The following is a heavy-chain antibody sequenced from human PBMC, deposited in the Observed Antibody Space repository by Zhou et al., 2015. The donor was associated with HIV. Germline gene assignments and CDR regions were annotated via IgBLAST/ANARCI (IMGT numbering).Heavy chain of an antibody. V-gene: IGHV1-69*13. CDR1: GYTFTSYG. D-gene: IGHD3-22*01. CDR3: ARDYHPSGRNSSGYQDAFDI. Sequence: QVQLVQSGAEVKKPGASVKVSCKASGYTFTSYGISWVRQAPGQGLEWMGGIIPIFGTANYAQKFQGRVTITADESTSTAYMELSSLRSEDTAVYYCARDYHPSGRNSSGYQDAFDIWGQGTMVTVSS. CDR2: IIPIFGTA. J-gene: IGHJ3*02.